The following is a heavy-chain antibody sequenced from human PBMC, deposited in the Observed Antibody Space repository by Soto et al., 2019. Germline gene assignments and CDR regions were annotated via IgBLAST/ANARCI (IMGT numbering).Heavy chain of an antibody. D-gene: IGHD6-13*01. CDR1: GFTFSYYY. J-gene: IGHJ6*02. CDR3: ARDSSSWYGLNYYYYGMDV. V-gene: IGHV3-11*01. CDR2: ISSSGSTI. Sequence: PGGSLRLSCAASGFTFSYYYMSWIRQAPGKGLEWVSYISSSGSTIYYADSVKGRFTISRDNAKNSLYLQMNSLRAEDTAVYYCARDSSSWYGLNYYYYGMDVWGQGTTVTVSS.